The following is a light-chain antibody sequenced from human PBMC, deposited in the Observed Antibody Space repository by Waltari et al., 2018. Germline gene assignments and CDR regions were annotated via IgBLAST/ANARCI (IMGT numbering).Light chain of an antibody. Sequence: SYVLTQPPSVSVAPGKTARITCGGTNIGSNSVHWYQQKPGQAPVLVIYYDSDRPSGIPERFSGSNSGNTATLTISRVEAGDEADYYCQVWDSSSDHPWVFGGGTKLTVL. CDR1: NIGSNS. V-gene: IGLV3-21*04. CDR2: YDS. CDR3: QVWDSSSDHPWV. J-gene: IGLJ3*02.